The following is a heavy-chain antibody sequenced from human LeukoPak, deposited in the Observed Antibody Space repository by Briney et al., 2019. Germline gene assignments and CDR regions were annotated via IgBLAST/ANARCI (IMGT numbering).Heavy chain of an antibody. Sequence: PGRCLRLSCAAPGFTSSSCGMHWVRPAPRKGLEWVAVIWYDRSNKYYADSVKGRFTISRDNSKNTLYLQMNSLRAEDTAVYYCARSKYDSSGYYYDYWGQGTLVTVSS. D-gene: IGHD3-22*01. J-gene: IGHJ4*02. V-gene: IGHV3-33*01. CDR3: ARSKYDSSGYYYDY. CDR1: GFTSSSCG. CDR2: IWYDRSNK.